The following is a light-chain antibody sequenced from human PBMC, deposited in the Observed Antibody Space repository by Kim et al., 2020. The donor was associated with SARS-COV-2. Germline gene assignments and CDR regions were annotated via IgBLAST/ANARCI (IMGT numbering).Light chain of an antibody. Sequence: SYELTQPPSVSVSPGQTARITCSGDALPKQYAYWYQQKPGQAPVVVIHKDSERPSGIPERFSGSTSGTTVTLTISGVQAEDEADYYCQSADSSGTYVFGTGTKVTVL. V-gene: IGLV3-25*03. CDR3: QSADSSGTYV. CDR1: ALPKQY. CDR2: KDS. J-gene: IGLJ1*01.